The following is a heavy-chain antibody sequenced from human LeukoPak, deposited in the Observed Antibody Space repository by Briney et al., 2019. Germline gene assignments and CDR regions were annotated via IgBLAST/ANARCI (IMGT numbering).Heavy chain of an antibody. CDR1: GSSVTDYY. D-gene: IGHD7-27*01. V-gene: IGHV4-59*02. Sequence: PSETLSLTCTVSGSSVTDYYWSWIRQSPGKGLEWISYIHSSGNSDYNPSLRRRATISLDTSKNQFSPNQISVTAADTAVYYCTRGHWGLQSWSQGTLVTVS. CDR2: IHSSGNS. J-gene: IGHJ5*02. CDR3: TRGHWGLQS.